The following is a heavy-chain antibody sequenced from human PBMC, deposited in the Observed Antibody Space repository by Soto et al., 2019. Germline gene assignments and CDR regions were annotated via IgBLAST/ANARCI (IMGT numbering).Heavy chain of an antibody. J-gene: IGHJ4*02. CDR2: ISSSSSSYI. V-gene: IGHV3-21*01. CDR3: ARSGYYDSSGYPIPFDY. Sequence: GGSLRLSCAASGFTFSSYSMNWVRQAPGKGLEWVSSISSSSSSYIYYADSVKGRFTISRDNAKNSLYLQMNSLRAEDTAVYYCARSGYYDSSGYPIPFDYWGQGTLVTVSS. D-gene: IGHD3-22*01. CDR1: GFTFSSYS.